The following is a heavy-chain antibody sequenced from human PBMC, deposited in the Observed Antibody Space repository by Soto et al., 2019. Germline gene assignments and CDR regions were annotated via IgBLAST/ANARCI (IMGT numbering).Heavy chain of an antibody. D-gene: IGHD3-10*01. CDR1: GYTFTSYD. CDR3: ARGRGYYHGSGSSDYYYYGMDV. V-gene: IGHV1-8*01. Sequence: ASVKVSCKASGYTFTSYDINWVRQATGQGLEWMGWMNPNSGNTGYAQKFQGRVTMTRNTSISTAYMELSSLRSEDTAVYYCARGRGYYHGSGSSDYYYYGMDVWGQGTTVTVSS. CDR2: MNPNSGNT. J-gene: IGHJ6*02.